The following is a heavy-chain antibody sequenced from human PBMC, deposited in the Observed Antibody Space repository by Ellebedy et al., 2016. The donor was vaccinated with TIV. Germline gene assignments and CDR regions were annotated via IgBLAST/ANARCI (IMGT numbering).Heavy chain of an antibody. V-gene: IGHV4-39*01. CDR2: VYYSGSP. CDR1: GGSVSSTRYY. D-gene: IGHD5-12*01. CDR3: ARNDPWQPIED. Sequence: MPSETLSLTCTLSGGSVSSTRYYWALIRQPPGKGLEYIGSVYYSGSPYYNPSFTRRVTLSTDTSKNQFSLNLRTVTAADTAVYYCARNDPWQPIEDWGQGILVSVSS. J-gene: IGHJ4*02.